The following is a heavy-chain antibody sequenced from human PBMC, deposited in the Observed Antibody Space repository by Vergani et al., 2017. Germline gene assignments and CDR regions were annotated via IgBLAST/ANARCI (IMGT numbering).Heavy chain of an antibody. CDR1: GYTFTGYY. D-gene: IGHD4-23*01. Sequence: QVQLVQSGAEVKKPGASVKVSCKASGYTFTGYYMHWVRQAPGQGLEWMGWINPNSGGTNYAQKFQGRVTMTRDTSISTAYMELSSLRSEDTAVYYCARDTDYGGNSPGYWGQGTLVTVSS. CDR3: ARDTDYGGNSPGY. J-gene: IGHJ4*02. V-gene: IGHV1-2*02. CDR2: INPNSGGT.